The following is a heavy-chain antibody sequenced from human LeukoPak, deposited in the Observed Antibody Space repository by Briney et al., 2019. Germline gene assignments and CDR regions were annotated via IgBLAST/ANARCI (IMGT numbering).Heavy chain of an antibody. CDR1: GVTVSSIY. V-gene: IGHV3-53*01. CDR3: ARVRWDSGGSHFYYFDY. Sequence: PGGSLRLSCAASGVTVSSIYMGWVRQAPGKGLDRVSVIYPDGRTYYTESVKGRFTISRDNAKNSLYLQLNSLRAEDTAVYYCARVRWDSGGSHFYYFDYWGQGTLVTVSS. D-gene: IGHD3-22*01. J-gene: IGHJ4*02. CDR2: IYPDGRT.